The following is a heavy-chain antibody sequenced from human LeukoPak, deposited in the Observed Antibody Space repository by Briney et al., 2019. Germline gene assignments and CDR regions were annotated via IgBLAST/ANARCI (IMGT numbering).Heavy chain of an antibody. Sequence: GGSLRLSCAASGFTFRNYAMSWVRQAPGKGLEWVSSISGRGDSTYYADSVKGRFTISRDNSKNTLYLQMNSLRAEDTAVYYCARGRYSYGYYFDYWGQGTLVTVSS. CDR3: ARGRYSYGYYFDY. CDR1: GFTFRNYA. D-gene: IGHD5-18*01. V-gene: IGHV3-23*01. J-gene: IGHJ4*02. CDR2: ISGRGDST.